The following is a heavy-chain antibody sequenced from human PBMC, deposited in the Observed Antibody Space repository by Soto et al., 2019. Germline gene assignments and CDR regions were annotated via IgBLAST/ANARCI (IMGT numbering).Heavy chain of an antibody. CDR3: VRDAYNRDAFDI. CDR2: ISASSSSI. J-gene: IGHJ3*02. CDR1: GFNFITFS. D-gene: IGHD1-20*01. V-gene: IGHV3-21*01. Sequence: DVQLVESGGGLVKPGGSLRLSCAASGFNFITFSMNWVRQAPGKGLEWVSSISASSSSIYYAESAKGRFTVSRDNAKNSLYLQMNSLTAEDMALYYCVRDAYNRDAFDIWGQGTTVTVSS.